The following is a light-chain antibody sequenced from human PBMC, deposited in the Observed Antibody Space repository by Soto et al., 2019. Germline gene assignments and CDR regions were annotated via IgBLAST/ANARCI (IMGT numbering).Light chain of an antibody. CDR2: DAS. CDR1: QSVGSN. J-gene: IGKJ4*01. Sequence: EIVMTQSPPTLSVSPGERATLSCRASQSVGSNLAWYQQRPGQAPRLLIYDASNRATGIPARFSGSGSGTEFSLTISSLQSEDIAAYSCQQYGDLPGAFGGGTKVEIK. CDR3: QQYGDLPGA. V-gene: IGKV3D-15*01.